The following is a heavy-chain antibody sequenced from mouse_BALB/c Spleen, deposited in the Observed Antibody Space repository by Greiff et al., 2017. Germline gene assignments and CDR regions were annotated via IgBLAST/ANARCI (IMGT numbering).Heavy chain of an antibody. J-gene: IGHJ2*01. Sequence: EVKLVESGGGLVKPGGSLKLSCAASGFTFSSYTMSWVRQTPEKRLEWVATISSGGSYTYYPDSVKGRFTISRDNAKNTLYLQMSSLKSEDTAMYYCARIITTARDYWGQGTTLTVSS. CDR3: ARIITTARDY. CDR2: ISSGGSYT. CDR1: GFTFSSYT. V-gene: IGHV5-6-4*01. D-gene: IGHD1-2*01.